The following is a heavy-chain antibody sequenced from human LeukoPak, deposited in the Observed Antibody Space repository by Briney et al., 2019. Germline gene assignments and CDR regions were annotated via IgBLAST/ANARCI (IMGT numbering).Heavy chain of an antibody. CDR2: INHSGST. J-gene: IGHJ6*03. Sequence: PSETLSLTCTVSGGSISSYYWSWIRQPPGKGLEWIGEINHSGSTNYNPSLKSRVTISVDTSKNQFSLKLSSVTAADTAVYYCARLKNPRPAAMVRYYYYMDVWGKGTTVTVSS. D-gene: IGHD5-18*01. CDR1: GGSISSYY. V-gene: IGHV4-34*01. CDR3: ARLKNPRPAAMVRYYYYMDV.